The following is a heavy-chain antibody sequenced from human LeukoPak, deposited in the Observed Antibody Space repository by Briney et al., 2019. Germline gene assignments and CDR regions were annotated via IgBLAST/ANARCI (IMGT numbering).Heavy chain of an antibody. J-gene: IGHJ4*02. CDR3: KRRESN. CDR1: GSSFTNYW. Sequence: PGESLQISCKGSGSSFTNYWIGWVRQLPGKGLERMGVIYPGDSDTRYSPSFQGQVTISADKSINTAYLQWSSLKASDTARCYCKRRESNWGQGTLVTVSS. CDR2: IYPGDSDT. V-gene: IGHV5-51*01.